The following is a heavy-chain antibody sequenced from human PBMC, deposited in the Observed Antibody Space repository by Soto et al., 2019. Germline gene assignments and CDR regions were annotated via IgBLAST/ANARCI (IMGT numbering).Heavy chain of an antibody. CDR1: GFTFSSYG. J-gene: IGHJ3*02. CDR3: ATVGGSYLSGLSDAFDI. D-gene: IGHD1-26*01. CDR2: IWYDGSNK. Sequence: QVQLVESGGGVVQPGRSLRLSCAASGFTFSSYGMHWVRQAPGKGLEWVAVIWYDGSNKYYADSVKGRFTISRDNSKNTLYLQMNSLRAEDTAVYYCATVGGSYLSGLSDAFDIWGQGTMVTVSS. V-gene: IGHV3-33*01.